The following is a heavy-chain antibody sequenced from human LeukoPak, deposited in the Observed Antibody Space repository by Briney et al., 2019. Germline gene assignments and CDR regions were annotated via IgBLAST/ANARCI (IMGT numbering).Heavy chain of an antibody. CDR3: ARVGKGYSSSWHAVDY. D-gene: IGHD6-13*01. CDR2: IYYSGST. Sequence: PSETLSLTCTVSGGSISSYYWSWIRQPPGKGLEWIGYIYYSGSTNYNPSLKSRVTISVDTSKNQFSLKLSSVTAADTAVYYCARVGKGYSSSWHAVDYWGQGTLVTVSS. J-gene: IGHJ4*02. CDR1: GGSISSYY. V-gene: IGHV4-59*01.